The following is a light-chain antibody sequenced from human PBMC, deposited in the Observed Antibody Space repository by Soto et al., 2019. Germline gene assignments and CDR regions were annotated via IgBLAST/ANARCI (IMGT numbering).Light chain of an antibody. CDR3: CSHADSDAAV. J-gene: IGLJ2*01. CDR1: SSDVGTYNY. CDR2: DVS. Sequence: QSALTQPRSVSGSPGQSVTISCTGTSSDVGTYNYVSWYQQHPGKAPKLMIYDVSQRPSGVPDRFSGSKSGNTASLTISGRQAEDESDYYCCSHADSDAAVFGGGTKLTVL. V-gene: IGLV2-11*01.